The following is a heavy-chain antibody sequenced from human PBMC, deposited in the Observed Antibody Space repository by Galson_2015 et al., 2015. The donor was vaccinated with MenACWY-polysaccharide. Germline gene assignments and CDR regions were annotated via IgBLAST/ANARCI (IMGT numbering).Heavy chain of an antibody. V-gene: IGHV1-8*01. CDR1: GYSFSSYD. CDR2: MNPNSGNT. D-gene: IGHD3-22*01. J-gene: IGHJ5*02. Sequence: SVKVSCKASGYSFSSYDINWVRQPTGQGLEWMGWMNPNSGNTGYAQKFQGRVTMTRNTSISIAYMELSSLRSEDTAVYYCARGGKYYYDRSGYLNWFDPWGQGTLVTVSS. CDR3: ARGGKYYYDRSGYLNWFDP.